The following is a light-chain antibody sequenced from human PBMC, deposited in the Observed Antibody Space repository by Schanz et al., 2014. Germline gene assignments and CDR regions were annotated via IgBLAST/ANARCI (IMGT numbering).Light chain of an antibody. CDR2: DSN. J-gene: IGLJ2*01. CDR3: GTWDGKV. CDR1: SSNIGNNY. Sequence: QSVLTQPPSVSAAPGQKVTISCSGSSSNIGNNYVSWYQQLPGTAPKLLIYDSNKRPSGIPDRFSGSKSDTSATLDITGLQTGDEADYYCGTWDGKVFGGGTKLTVL. V-gene: IGLV1-51*01.